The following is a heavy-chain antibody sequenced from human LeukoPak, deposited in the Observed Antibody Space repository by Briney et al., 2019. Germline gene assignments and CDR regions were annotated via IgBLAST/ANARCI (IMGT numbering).Heavy chain of an antibody. D-gene: IGHD3-3*01. V-gene: IGHV3-23*01. Sequence: GGSLRLSCAASGITFSNYAMSWVRQAPGKGLEWVSIIGYRGGSIYYAYSVKGRFTISRDNSKNTLSLQMNSLRAEDTAVYYCASLYDFWSGYSQEVDYWGQGTLVTVSS. CDR1: GITFSNYA. CDR3: ASLYDFWSGYSQEVDY. J-gene: IGHJ4*02. CDR2: IGYRGGSI.